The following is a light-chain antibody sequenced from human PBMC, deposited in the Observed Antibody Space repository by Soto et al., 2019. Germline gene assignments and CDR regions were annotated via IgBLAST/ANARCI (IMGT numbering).Light chain of an antibody. CDR3: QQRDNWL. CDR2: GAS. V-gene: IGKV3-15*01. Sequence: ETVMTQSPATLSVSPGEGATLSCRASRSISSSLAWYQQKPGRAPRLLIYGASTRATGIPARFSGSGSGTDFTLTISSLEPEDFAIYYCQQRDNWLFGQGTKVDIK. J-gene: IGKJ2*01. CDR1: RSISSS.